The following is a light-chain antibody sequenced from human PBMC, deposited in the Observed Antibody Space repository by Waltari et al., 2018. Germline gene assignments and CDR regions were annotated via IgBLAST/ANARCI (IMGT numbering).Light chain of an antibody. V-gene: IGLV1-44*01. J-gene: IGLJ2*01. CDR1: SLNIGSHT. CDR2: GNN. CDR3: GVWDDSLNGVV. Sequence: QSVLTQTPSASGTPGQRVTISCSGSSLNIGSHTVNWYQQLPGTAPKLIMFGNNHRPSGVPGRFSGSKSGTSASLAISGLQSEDEADYYCGVWDDSLNGVVFGGGTKLTVL.